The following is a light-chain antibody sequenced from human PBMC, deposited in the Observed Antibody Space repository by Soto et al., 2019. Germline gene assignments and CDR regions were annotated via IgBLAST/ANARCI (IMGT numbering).Light chain of an antibody. CDR1: QTISSW. CDR2: KAS. CDR3: QHYNSYSEA. J-gene: IGKJ1*01. V-gene: IGKV1-5*03. Sequence: DIQMTQSPSTLSGSVGDRATITCRASQTISSWLAWYQQKPGKAPKLLIYKASTLKSGVPSRFSGSGSGTEFTLTISSLQPDDFATYYCQHYNSYSEAFGQGTTVDIK.